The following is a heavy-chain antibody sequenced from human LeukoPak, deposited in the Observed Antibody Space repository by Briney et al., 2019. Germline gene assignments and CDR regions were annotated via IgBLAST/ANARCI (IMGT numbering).Heavy chain of an antibody. J-gene: IGHJ4*02. CDR3: ARQDGDYYFDY. D-gene: IGHD3-3*01. Sequence: GGSLRLSCAASGFTFSSYEMNWVRQAPGKGLEWVSYISSSGSTIYYADSVKGRFTISRDNAKNSLYLQMNSLRAEDTAVYYCARQDGDYYFDYWGQGTLVTVSS. CDR1: GFTFSSYE. CDR2: ISSSGSTI. V-gene: IGHV3-48*03.